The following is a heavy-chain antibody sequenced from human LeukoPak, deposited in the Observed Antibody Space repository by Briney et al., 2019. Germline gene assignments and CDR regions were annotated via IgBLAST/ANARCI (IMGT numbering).Heavy chain of an antibody. CDR1: GFTFSSYW. V-gene: IGHV3-7*01. CDR3: AREGPLYYDFWSGYYYFDY. CDR2: IKQDGSEK. D-gene: IGHD3-3*01. J-gene: IGHJ4*02. Sequence: GGSLRLSCAASGFTFSSYWMSWVRQAPGKGLEWVANIKQDGSEKYYVDSVKGRFTISRDNAKNSLYLQMNSLRAKDTAVYYCAREGPLYYDFWSGYYYFDYWGQGTLVTVSS.